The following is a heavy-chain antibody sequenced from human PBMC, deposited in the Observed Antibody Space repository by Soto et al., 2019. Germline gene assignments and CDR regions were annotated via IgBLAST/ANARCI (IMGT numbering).Heavy chain of an antibody. CDR2: INAGNGNT. D-gene: IGHD3-9*01. CDR3: AREYYDILTGYPDY. Sequence: GASVKVSCKASGYTFTSYAMHWVRQAPGQGLEWMGWINAGNGNTKYSQKFQGRVTITRDTSASTAYMELSSLRSEDTAVYYCAREYYDILTGYPDYWGQGTLVTVSS. V-gene: IGHV1-3*01. J-gene: IGHJ4*02. CDR1: GYTFTSYA.